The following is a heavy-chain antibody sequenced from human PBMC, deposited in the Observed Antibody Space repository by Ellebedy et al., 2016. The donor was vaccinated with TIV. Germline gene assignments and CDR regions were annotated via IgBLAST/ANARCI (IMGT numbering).Heavy chain of an antibody. V-gene: IGHV5-51*01. CDR2: IYPGDSDT. CDR1: GYSFTSYW. J-gene: IGHJ3*02. CDR3: ARRPSYEDDAFDI. D-gene: IGHD5-12*01. Sequence: GGSLRLSCKGSGYSFTSYWIGWVRQMPGKGLEWMGIIYPGDSDTSYSPSFQGQVTISDDKSISTAYLHWNSLKASDTAMYYCARRPSYEDDAFDIWGQGTMVTVSS.